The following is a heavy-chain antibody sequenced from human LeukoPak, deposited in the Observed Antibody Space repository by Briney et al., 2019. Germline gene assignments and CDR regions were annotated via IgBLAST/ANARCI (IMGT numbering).Heavy chain of an antibody. CDR1: GGSISNYY. Sequence: PSETLSLTCTVSGGSISNYYWSWIRQPPGKGLEWIGYIYYSGSTNYNPSLKSRVTISVDTSKNQFSLKLSSVTAADTAVYYCARDVGMDVWGQGTTVTVSS. V-gene: IGHV4-59*01. CDR2: IYYSGST. J-gene: IGHJ6*02. CDR3: ARDVGMDV.